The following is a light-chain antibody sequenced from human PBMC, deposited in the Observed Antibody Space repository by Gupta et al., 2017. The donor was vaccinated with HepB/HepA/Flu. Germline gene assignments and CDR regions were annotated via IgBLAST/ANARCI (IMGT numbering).Light chain of an antibody. Sequence: EIVLTPSPGTLSLSPGERTTLSRGARQSVRSSYLAWYQQKPGQAPRLLIYGASSMATGIPDRFSGSGSGTDFTLTISRLQPEDFAVYYCQQDCSSPLTFGEGTRMEIK. V-gene: IGKV3-20*01. CDR2: GAS. J-gene: IGKJ5*01. CDR1: QSVRSSY. CDR3: QQDCSSPLT.